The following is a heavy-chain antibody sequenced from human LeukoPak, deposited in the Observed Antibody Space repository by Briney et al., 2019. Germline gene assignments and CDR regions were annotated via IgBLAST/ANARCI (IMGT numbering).Heavy chain of an antibody. V-gene: IGHV4-59*08. J-gene: IGHJ3*02. D-gene: IGHD3-22*01. Sequence: SETLSLTCTVSGGSISSYYWSWIRQPPGKGLEWIGYIYYSGSTNYNPSLKSRVTISVDTSKNQFSLKLSSVTAADAAVYYCAGRTYDSSGYPPPGAFDIWGQGTMVTVSS. CDR3: AGRTYDSSGYPPPGAFDI. CDR1: GGSISSYY. CDR2: IYYSGST.